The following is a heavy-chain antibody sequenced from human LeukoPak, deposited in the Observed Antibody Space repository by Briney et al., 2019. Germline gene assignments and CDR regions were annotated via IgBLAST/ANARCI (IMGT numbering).Heavy chain of an antibody. CDR2: IRYDGSNK. V-gene: IGHV3-30*02. CDR1: GFTFSSYG. Sequence: GGSLRLSCAASGFTFSSYGMHWVRQAPGKGLEWVAFIRYDGSNKYYAVSVKGRFTISRDNSKNTLYLQMNSLRAEDTAVYYCAPGATYYYDSSGYYAPKTWGQGTLVTVSS. J-gene: IGHJ4*02. CDR3: APGATYYYDSSGYYAPKT. D-gene: IGHD3-22*01.